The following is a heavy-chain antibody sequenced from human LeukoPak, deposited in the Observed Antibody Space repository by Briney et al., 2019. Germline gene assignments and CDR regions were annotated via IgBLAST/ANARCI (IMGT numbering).Heavy chain of an antibody. Sequence: SATLSLTCTVSGDSVSSGTYYWSWIRQPPGKGLEWIGYIYYSGSTNYNPSLKSRVTISVDTSKNQFSLKLSSVTAADTAVYYCARITGGSGWYYFDYWGQGTLVTVSS. J-gene: IGHJ4*02. CDR3: ARITGGSGWYYFDY. CDR1: GDSVSSGTYY. V-gene: IGHV4-61*01. CDR2: IYYSGST. D-gene: IGHD6-19*01.